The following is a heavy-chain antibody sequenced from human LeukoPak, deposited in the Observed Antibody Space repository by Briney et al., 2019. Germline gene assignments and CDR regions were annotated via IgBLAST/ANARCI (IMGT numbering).Heavy chain of an antibody. V-gene: IGHV4-34*01. Sequence: SETLSLTCAVYGGSFSGYYWSWIRQPPGKGLEWIGEINHSGSANYNPSLKSRVTISVDTSKNQFSLKLSSVTAADTAVYYCARVSMRYCSSTSCFRPARWFDPWGQETLVTVSS. CDR2: INHSGSA. CDR1: GGSFSGYY. CDR3: ARVSMRYCSSTSCFRPARWFDP. D-gene: IGHD2-2*01. J-gene: IGHJ5*02.